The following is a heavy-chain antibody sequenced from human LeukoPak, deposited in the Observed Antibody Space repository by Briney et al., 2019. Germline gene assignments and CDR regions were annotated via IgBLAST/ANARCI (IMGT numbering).Heavy chain of an antibody. Sequence: GGSLRLSCAASGFIFRSYWMHWVRHAPGKGLVWVSRINSDGSRTKYADSVKGRFTITRDNEKNKVYVKMNSVRGEDTGVYYCARDQPYYDSSVYPSWGQGTLVTVSS. CDR3: ARDQPYYDSSVYPS. D-gene: IGHD3-22*01. J-gene: IGHJ5*02. CDR2: INSDGSRT. V-gene: IGHV3-74*01. CDR1: GFIFRSYW.